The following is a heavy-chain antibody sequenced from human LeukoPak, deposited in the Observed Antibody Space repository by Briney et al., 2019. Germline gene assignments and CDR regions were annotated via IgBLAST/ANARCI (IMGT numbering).Heavy chain of an antibody. CDR1: GFTFSSYG. D-gene: IGHD2-2*01. CDR2: ISYDGSNK. CDR3: AKSLVHLVVPAARHYYYGMDV. Sequence: PGGSLRLSCAASGFTFSSYGMHWVRQAPGKGLEWVAVISYDGSNKYYADSVKGRFTISRDNSKNTLYLQMNSLRAEDTAVYYCAKSLVHLVVPAARHYYYGMDVWGQGTTVTVSS. J-gene: IGHJ6*02. V-gene: IGHV3-30*18.